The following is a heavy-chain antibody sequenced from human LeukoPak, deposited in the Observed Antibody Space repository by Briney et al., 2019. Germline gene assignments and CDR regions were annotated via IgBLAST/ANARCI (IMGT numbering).Heavy chain of an antibody. D-gene: IGHD3-10*01. J-gene: IGHJ6*02. CDR2: IIPILGIA. V-gene: IGHV1-69*04. CDR3: ARDRYVNSGFYYGMDV. CDR1: GGTFSSYA. Sequence: SVKVSCKASGGTFSSYAISWVRQAPGQGLEWMGRIIPILGIANYAQKFQGRVTITADKSTSIAYMELSSLRSEDTAVYYCARDRYVNSGFYYGMDVWGQGTTVTVSS.